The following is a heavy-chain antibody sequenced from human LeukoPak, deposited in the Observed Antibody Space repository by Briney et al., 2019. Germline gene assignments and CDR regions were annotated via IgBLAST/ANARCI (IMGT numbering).Heavy chain of an antibody. Sequence: ASVKVSCKASEYTFTGYYMHWVRQAPGQGLEWMGWINPNSGGTNYAQKFQGRVTMTRDTSISTAYMELSRLRSDDTAVYYCARDTTYYYDSSGYPYDAFDIWGQGTMVTVSS. D-gene: IGHD3-22*01. J-gene: IGHJ3*02. CDR2: INPNSGGT. CDR3: ARDTTYYYDSSGYPYDAFDI. CDR1: EYTFTGYY. V-gene: IGHV1-2*02.